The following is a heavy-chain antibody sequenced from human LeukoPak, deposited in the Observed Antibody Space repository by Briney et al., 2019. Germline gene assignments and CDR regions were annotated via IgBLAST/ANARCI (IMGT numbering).Heavy chain of an antibody. J-gene: IGHJ4*02. CDR2: ISYDGSNK. CDR1: GFTFSSYG. CDR3: AKDGSGSCDY. V-gene: IGHV3-30*18. D-gene: IGHD1-26*01. Sequence: GGSLRLSCAASGFTFSSYGMHWVRQAPGKGLEWVAVISYDGSNKYYADSVKGRFTIARDNSKNTLYLQMNSLRAEDTAVYYCAKDGSGSCDYWGQGTLVTVSS.